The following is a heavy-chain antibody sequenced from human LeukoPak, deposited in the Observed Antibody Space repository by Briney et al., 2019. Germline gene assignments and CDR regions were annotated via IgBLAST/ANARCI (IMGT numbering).Heavy chain of an antibody. CDR1: GFTVSSNY. CDR2: IYSGGST. Sequence: GGSLRLSCAASGFTVSSNYMSWVRQAPGKGLEWVSIIYSGGSTFYADSVKGRFTISRDDAKNSLYLQMNSLRAEDTAVYYCARDGLGYWGQGTLVTVSS. J-gene: IGHJ4*02. CDR3: ARDGLGY. D-gene: IGHD3/OR15-3a*01. V-gene: IGHV3-53*01.